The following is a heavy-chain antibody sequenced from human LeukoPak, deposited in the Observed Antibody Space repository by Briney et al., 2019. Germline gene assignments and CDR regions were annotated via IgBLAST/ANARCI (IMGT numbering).Heavy chain of an antibody. V-gene: IGHV4-31*03. D-gene: IGHD3-9*01. CDR3: ARLYFDSTYYFDY. J-gene: IGHJ4*02. Sequence: SETLSLTCTVSGGSISSGGYYWSWIRQHPGKGLEWIGYIYYSGSTYYNPSLKSRVTISVDTSKNQFSLKLSSVTAANTAVYYCARLYFDSTYYFDYWGQGTLVTVSS. CDR2: IYYSGST. CDR1: GGSISSGGYY.